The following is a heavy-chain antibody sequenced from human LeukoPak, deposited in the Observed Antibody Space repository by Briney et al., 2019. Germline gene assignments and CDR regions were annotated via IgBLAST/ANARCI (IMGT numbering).Heavy chain of an antibody. D-gene: IGHD3-22*01. Sequence: GASVKVSCKASGYTFTGYYMHWVRQAPGQGLEWMGWINPNSGGTNYAQKFQDRVTMARDTSISTAYMVLSRLRSDDTAVYYCARVLLTYYFDSSGYYDYWGQGTLVTVSS. J-gene: IGHJ4*02. CDR3: ARVLLTYYFDSSGYYDY. CDR1: GYTFTGYY. V-gene: IGHV1-2*02. CDR2: INPNSGGT.